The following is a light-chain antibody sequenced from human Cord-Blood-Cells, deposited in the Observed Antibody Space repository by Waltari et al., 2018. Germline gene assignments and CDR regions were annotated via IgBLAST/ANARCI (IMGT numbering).Light chain of an antibody. V-gene: IGKV3-15*01. J-gene: IGKJ4*01. CDR2: GAS. CDR1: QRVSSN. CDR3: QQYNNWLT. Sequence: EIVMTQSPATLSVSPGERAPLSCRASQRVSSNLAWYQQKPGQAPRLLIYGASTRATGIPARFSGSGSGTEFTLTISSLQSEDFAVYYCQQYNNWLTFGGGTKVEIK.